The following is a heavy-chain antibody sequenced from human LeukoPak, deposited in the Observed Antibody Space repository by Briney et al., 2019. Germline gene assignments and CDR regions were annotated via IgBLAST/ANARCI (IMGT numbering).Heavy chain of an antibody. CDR2: IIPILGIA. D-gene: IGHD3-10*01. V-gene: IGHV1-69*04. CDR3: ARTGLLWFGELD. CDR1: GGTFSSYA. J-gene: IGHJ4*02. Sequence: SVKVSCKASGGTFSSYAISWVRQAPGQGLEWMGRIIPILGIANYAQKFQGRVTITADKSTSTAYMELSSLRSEDTAVYYCARTGLLWFGELDWGQGTLVTVSS.